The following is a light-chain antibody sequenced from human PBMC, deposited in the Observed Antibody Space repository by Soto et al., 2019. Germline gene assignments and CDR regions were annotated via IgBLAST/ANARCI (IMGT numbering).Light chain of an antibody. V-gene: IGKV3-20*01. CDR2: GAS. Sequence: IVFAQSPDTRSGCPGERATPSSRASQSISRTLAWYQQKSGQPPSLLIRGASTRATGVPDRFSGSGSGTYFTLTISRLEPEDSAVYYCQQYSSPLTFGEGTKGDIK. CDR1: QSISRT. J-gene: IGKJ4*01. CDR3: QQYSSPLT.